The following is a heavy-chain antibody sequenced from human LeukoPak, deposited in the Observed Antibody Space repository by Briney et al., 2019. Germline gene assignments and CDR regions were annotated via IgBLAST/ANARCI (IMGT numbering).Heavy chain of an antibody. CDR2: INPNSGGT. CDR3: AIEFATVVVSAVISAFDI. CDR1: GYTFTDYY. Sequence: ASVKVSCKASGYTFTDYYMHWVRQAPGQGLEWMGWINPNSGGTNYAQKFQGRVTMTRDTSIRTAYMELSRLRSDDMAVYYCAIEFATVVVSAVISAFDIWGQGTMVTVSS. V-gene: IGHV1-2*02. J-gene: IGHJ3*02. D-gene: IGHD2-2*02.